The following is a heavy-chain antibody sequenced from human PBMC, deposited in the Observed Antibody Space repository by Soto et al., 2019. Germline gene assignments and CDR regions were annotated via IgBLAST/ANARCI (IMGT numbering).Heavy chain of an antibody. CDR1: GGTFSSYA. V-gene: IGHV1-69*01. CDR3: ARDNATIFGVVIRGSYYYYGMDV. Sequence: QVQLVQSGAEVKKPGSSVKVSCKASGGTFSSYAISWVRQAPGQGLEWMGGIIPIFGTANYAQKFQGRVTITADESTSTAYMELSSLRSEDTPVYYCARDNATIFGVVIRGSYYYYGMDVWGQGTTVTVSS. D-gene: IGHD3-3*01. J-gene: IGHJ6*02. CDR2: IIPIFGTA.